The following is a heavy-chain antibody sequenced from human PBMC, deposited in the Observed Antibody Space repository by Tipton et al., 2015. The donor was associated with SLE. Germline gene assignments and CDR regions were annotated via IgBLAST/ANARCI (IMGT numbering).Heavy chain of an antibody. D-gene: IGHD4-23*01. Sequence: TLSLTCTVSGGSISSSSDYWGWIRRPPGKGLEWIGTVHYSGSTYYNPSLKSRVTISVDTSKNQFSLKLSSVTAADTAVYYCARHGNQDYWGQGTLVTVSS. CDR2: VHYSGST. V-gene: IGHV4-39*01. CDR3: ARHGNQDY. CDR1: GGSISSSSDY. J-gene: IGHJ4*02.